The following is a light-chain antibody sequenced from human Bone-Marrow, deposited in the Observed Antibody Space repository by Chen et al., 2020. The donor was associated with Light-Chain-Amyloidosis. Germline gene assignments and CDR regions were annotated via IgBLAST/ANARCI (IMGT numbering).Light chain of an antibody. CDR2: DDS. CDR1: NIGSTS. CDR3: QVWDRSSDRPV. V-gene: IGLV3-21*02. J-gene: IGLJ3*02. Sequence: SYVLTQPSSVSVAPGQTATIAFGGNNIGSTSVYWYQQTPGQAPLLVVYDDSDRPSGIPERLSGSNSGNTATLTISRVEAGDEADYYCQVWDRSSDRPVFGGGTKLTVL.